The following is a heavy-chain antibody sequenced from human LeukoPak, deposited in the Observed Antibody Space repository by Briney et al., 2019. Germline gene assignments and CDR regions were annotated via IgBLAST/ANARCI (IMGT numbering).Heavy chain of an antibody. D-gene: IGHD5-12*01. J-gene: IGHJ5*02. Sequence: SETLPLTCTVSGGSISSGSYYWTWIRQPAGKGLEWIGRIYTSGSTNYNPSLKSRVTISVDTSENQFSLKLSSVTAADTAVYYCARDITGEEVDINWFDPWGQGTLVTVSS. V-gene: IGHV4-61*02. CDR2: IYTSGST. CDR3: ARDITGEEVDINWFDP. CDR1: GGSISSGSYY.